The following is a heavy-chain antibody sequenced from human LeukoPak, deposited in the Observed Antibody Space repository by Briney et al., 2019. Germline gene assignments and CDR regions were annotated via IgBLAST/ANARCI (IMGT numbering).Heavy chain of an antibody. J-gene: IGHJ4*02. CDR1: GYTFTGYY. CDR2: INPNSGGT. V-gene: IGHV1-2*02. CDR3: ARGGDNWNDALYHFDY. D-gene: IGHD1-1*01. Sequence: ASVKVSCKASGYTFTGYYMHWVRQAPGQGLEWMGWINPNSGGTNYAQKFQGRVTMTRDTSISTAYMELSRLRSDDMAVYYCARGGDNWNDALYHFDYWAREPWSPSPQ.